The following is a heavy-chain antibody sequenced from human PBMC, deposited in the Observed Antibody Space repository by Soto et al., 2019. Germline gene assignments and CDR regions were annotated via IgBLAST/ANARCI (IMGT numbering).Heavy chain of an antibody. V-gene: IGHV1-46*01. J-gene: IGHJ4*02. D-gene: IGHD3-16*01. CDR2: ITPIDGRT. CDR1: GYTFTNYY. CDR3: ARVDGGGPDY. Sequence: QVQVMQSGAEVKKPGASVKLSCKASGYTFTNYYIHLVRQAPGQGLEWMGMITPIDGRTSYAQKFQDRLIMTRDTSTSTVYVDLSSLRSEDTALYYCARVDGGGPDYLGQGTRLTVSS.